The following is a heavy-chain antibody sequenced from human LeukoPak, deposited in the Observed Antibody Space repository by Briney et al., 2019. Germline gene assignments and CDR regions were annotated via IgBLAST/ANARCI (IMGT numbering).Heavy chain of an antibody. CDR1: GGSFSGYY. D-gene: IGHD2-21*01. CDR2: IYYSGST. J-gene: IGHJ2*01. CDR3: ARTAYARFFDL. Sequence: SETLSLTCAVYGGSFSGYYWSWIRQPPGKGLEWIGHIYYSGSTNYNPSLKSRVTISIDTSKNQFSLKLSSVTAADTAVYYCARTAYARFFDLWGRGTLVTVSS. V-gene: IGHV4-59*01.